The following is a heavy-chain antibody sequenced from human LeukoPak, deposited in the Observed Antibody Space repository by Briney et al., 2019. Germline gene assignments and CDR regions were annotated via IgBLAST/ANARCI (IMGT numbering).Heavy chain of an antibody. J-gene: IGHJ6*03. V-gene: IGHV3-9*01. Sequence: GGSLRLSCAASGFTFDDYAMHWVRQAPGKGLEWVSGISWNSGSIGYADSVKGRFTISRDNAKNSLYLQMNSLRAEDTALYYCAKDRGVDYYYYMGVWGKGTTVTVSS. CDR3: AKDRGVDYYYYMGV. CDR2: ISWNSGSI. CDR1: GFTFDDYA. D-gene: IGHD2-15*01.